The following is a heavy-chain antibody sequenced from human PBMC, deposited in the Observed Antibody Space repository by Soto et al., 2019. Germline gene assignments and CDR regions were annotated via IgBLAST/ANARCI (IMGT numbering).Heavy chain of an antibody. D-gene: IGHD7-27*01. CDR2: IKTDGSLT. Sequence: GGSLRLSCAASGFTFSNYWMHWVRQAPGKGLVWVSRIKTDGSLTNYADSVKGRFTISRDNAKNTLYLQMNSLRVEDTALYYCARDVYGVGNCGHGTLVTVSS. CDR3: ARDVYGVGN. CDR1: GFTFSNYW. J-gene: IGHJ4*01. V-gene: IGHV3-74*01.